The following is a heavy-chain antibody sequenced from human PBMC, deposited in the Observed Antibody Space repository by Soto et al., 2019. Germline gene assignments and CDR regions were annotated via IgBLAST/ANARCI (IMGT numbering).Heavy chain of an antibody. CDR2: IKSKTDGGTT. J-gene: IGHJ6*02. D-gene: IGHD4-17*01. CDR1: GLTFSNAW. V-gene: IGHV3-15*01. CDR3: TTADDYGDTYGMDV. Sequence: GGSLRLSCAASGLTFSNAWMSWVRQAPGKGLEWVGRIKSKTDGGTTDYAAPVKGRFTISRDDSKNTLYLQMNSLKTEDTAVYYYTTADDYGDTYGMDVWGQGTTVTVCS.